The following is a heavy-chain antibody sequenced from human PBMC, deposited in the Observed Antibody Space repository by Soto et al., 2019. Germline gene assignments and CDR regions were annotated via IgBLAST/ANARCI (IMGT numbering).Heavy chain of an antibody. CDR3: ARATTVTTYCLDY. D-gene: IGHD4-17*01. CDR2: INHSGST. J-gene: IGHJ4*02. V-gene: IGHV4-34*01. Sequence: LSLTCAVYGGSFSGYYWSWIRQPPGKGLEWIGEINHSGSTNYNPSLKSRVTISVDTSKNQFSLKLSSVTAADTAVYYCARATTVTTYCLDYWGQGTLVTVSS. CDR1: GGSFSGYY.